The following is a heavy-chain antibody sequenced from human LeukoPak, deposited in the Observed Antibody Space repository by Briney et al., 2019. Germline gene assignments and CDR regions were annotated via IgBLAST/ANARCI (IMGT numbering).Heavy chain of an antibody. V-gene: IGHV4-59*01. Sequence: SETLSLTCTVSGGSISSYYWSWIRQPPGKGLEWIGYIYYSGSTNYNPSLKSRVTISVDTSKNQFSLKLSSVTAADTAVYYCARASSSGWYPFTQNFDYWGQGTLVTVSS. CDR1: GGSISSYY. CDR2: IYYSGST. D-gene: IGHD6-19*01. CDR3: ARASSSGWYPFTQNFDY. J-gene: IGHJ4*02.